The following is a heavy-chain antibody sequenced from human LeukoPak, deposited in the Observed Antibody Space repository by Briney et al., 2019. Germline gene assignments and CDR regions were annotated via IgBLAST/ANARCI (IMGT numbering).Heavy chain of an antibody. CDR2: ISWNSGSI. CDR1: GFTFDGYA. V-gene: IGHV3-9*01. J-gene: IGHJ4*02. CDR3: AKGNGKGFVSLFDY. Sequence: GGSLRLSCAASGFTFDGYAMHWVRQAPGKGLEWVSGISWNSGSIGYADSVKGRFTISRDNAKNSLYLQMNSLRAEDTALYYCAKGNGKGFVSLFDYWGQGTLVTASS. D-gene: IGHD1-26*01.